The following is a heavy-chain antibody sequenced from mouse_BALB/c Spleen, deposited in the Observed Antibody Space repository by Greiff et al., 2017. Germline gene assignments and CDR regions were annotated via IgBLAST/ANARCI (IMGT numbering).Heavy chain of an antibody. Sequence: VKLVESGAELVRPGVSVKISCKGSGYTFTDYAMHWVKQSHAKSLEWIGVISTYYGDASYNQKFKGKATMTVDKSSSTAYMELARLTSEDSAIYYCARGAGSSSFDYWGQGTTLTVSS. CDR3: ARGAGSSSFDY. D-gene: IGHD1-1*01. J-gene: IGHJ2*01. V-gene: IGHV1S137*01. CDR2: ISTYYGDA. CDR1: GYTFTDYA.